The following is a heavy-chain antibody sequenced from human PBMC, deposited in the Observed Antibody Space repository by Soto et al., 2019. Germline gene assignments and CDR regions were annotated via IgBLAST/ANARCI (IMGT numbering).Heavy chain of an antibody. CDR2: IIPIFGTA. D-gene: IGHD1-26*01. CDR1: GGTFSSYS. J-gene: IGHJ4*02. V-gene: IGHV1-69*01. CDR3: ARDGGRNSGGIDY. Sequence: QVQLVQSGAEVKKPGSSVKVSCKASGGTFSSYSINWVRQAPGQGLEWMGEIIPIFGTANYAQKFQGRVTTTADESTSTAYMELSSLRSEDTAVYSCARDGGRNSGGIDYWGQGTLVTVSS.